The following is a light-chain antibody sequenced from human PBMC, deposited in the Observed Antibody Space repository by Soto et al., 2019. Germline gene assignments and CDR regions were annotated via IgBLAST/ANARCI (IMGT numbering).Light chain of an antibody. CDR1: SSNIGASYA. J-gene: IGLJ3*02. CDR2: GNS. Sequence: QSVLTQPPSVSGAPGQRVTISCTGSSSNIGASYAVHWYQQLPGTAPKLLIYGNSNRPSGVPDRFSGSKSGTSASLAITGLQAEDEADYDCQSYDSSLSGSVFGGGTKVTVL. V-gene: IGLV1-40*01. CDR3: QSYDSSLSGSV.